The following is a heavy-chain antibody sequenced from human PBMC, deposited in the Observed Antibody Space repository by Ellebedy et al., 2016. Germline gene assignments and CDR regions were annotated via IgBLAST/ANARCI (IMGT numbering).Heavy chain of an antibody. CDR3: TRGFSIAVAGNWFDP. D-gene: IGHD6-19*01. CDR1: GYTFTAYY. J-gene: IGHJ5*02. CDR2: INPNSGGT. Sequence: ASVKVSCKASGYTFTAYYMHWVRQAPGQGLEWMGWINPNSGGTKYAQQFQGRVTLTRDTSINTAYMELSSLRSDDTAVYYCTRGFSIAVAGNWFDPWGQGTLVTVSS. V-gene: IGHV1-2*02.